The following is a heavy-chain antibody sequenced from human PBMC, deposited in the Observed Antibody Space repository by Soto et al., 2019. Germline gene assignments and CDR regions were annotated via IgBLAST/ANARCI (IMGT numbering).Heavy chain of an antibody. V-gene: IGHV1-8*01. CDR2: MNPNSGNT. CDR1: GYTFTSYY. Sequence: QVQLVQSGAEVKKPGASVKVSCKASGYTFTSYYINWVRRATGQGLEWMGWMNPNSGNTGYAQKFQGRVTMTRNTSISTAYMELSSLRSEDTAVYYCARRIAAAGSDYNWFDPWGQGTLVTVSS. CDR3: ARRIAAAGSDYNWFDP. D-gene: IGHD6-13*01. J-gene: IGHJ5*02.